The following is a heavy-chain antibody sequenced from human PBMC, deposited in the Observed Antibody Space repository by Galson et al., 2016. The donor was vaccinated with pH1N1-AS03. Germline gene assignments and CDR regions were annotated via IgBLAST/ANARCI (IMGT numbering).Heavy chain of an antibody. V-gene: IGHV1-69*13. CDR3: ARRRLDPFRGASGWYFYFYGVDG. J-gene: IGHJ6*02. D-gene: IGHD6-25*01. Sequence: SVKVSCKASGDTFSGYGITWVRQAPGQGLEWMGGIIPTYGTSNYAQKFQGRVTITADESTSTTYMDLSSLRSEDTAVYFCARRRLDPFRGASGWYFYFYGVDGWGQGTTVTVSS. CDR2: IIPTYGTS. CDR1: GDTFSGYG.